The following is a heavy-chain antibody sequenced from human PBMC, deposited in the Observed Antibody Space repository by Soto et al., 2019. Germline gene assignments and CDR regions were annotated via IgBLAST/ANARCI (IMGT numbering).Heavy chain of an antibody. CDR1: GGTFSSYT. CDR3: AKSSGWYYYFDY. D-gene: IGHD6-19*01. V-gene: IGHV1-69*02. Sequence: SVKVSCKASGGTFSSYTISWVRQAPGQGLEWMGRIIPILGIANYAQKFQGRVTMTTDTSTSTAYMELRSLRSDDTAVYYCAKSSGWYYYFDYWGQGTLVTVSS. CDR2: IIPILGIA. J-gene: IGHJ4*02.